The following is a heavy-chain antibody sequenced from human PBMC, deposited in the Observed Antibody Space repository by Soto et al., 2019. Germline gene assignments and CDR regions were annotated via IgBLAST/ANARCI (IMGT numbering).Heavy chain of an antibody. J-gene: IGHJ6*02. V-gene: IGHV1-18*04. Sequence: GASVKVSFKASGYTFTSYGISWVRQAPGQGLEWMGWIRAYNGNTNYAQKLQGRVTMTTDTSTSTAYMELRRLRSDDTAVYYCARDAERSSWISYYYYGMDVWGQGTTVTVSS. CDR2: IRAYNGNT. CDR1: GYTFTSYG. CDR3: ARDAERSSWISYYYYGMDV. D-gene: IGHD6-13*01.